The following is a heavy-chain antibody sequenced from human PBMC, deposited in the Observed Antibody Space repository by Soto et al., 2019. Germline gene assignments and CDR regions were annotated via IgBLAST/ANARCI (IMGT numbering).Heavy chain of an antibody. V-gene: IGHV4-38-2*01. D-gene: IGHD2-15*01. CDR3: ARTDIVVVPTTLPHWFDP. CDR1: GYSISSGYY. J-gene: IGHJ5*02. CDR2: VYHTGRS. Sequence: PSETLSLTCAVSGYSISSGYYWCFFRQPPGKGLEWIGAVYHTGRSFYNPSLKRRVTISLDTAKNEFSLKLTSVTAADTAVYYCARTDIVVVPTTLPHWFDPWGQGTLVTVSS.